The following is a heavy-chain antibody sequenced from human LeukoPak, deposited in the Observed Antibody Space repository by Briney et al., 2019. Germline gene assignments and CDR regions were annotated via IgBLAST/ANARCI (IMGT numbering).Heavy chain of an antibody. V-gene: IGHV3-64*01. D-gene: IGHD1-14*01. CDR2: IGRDGINT. CDR3: VRDDPRTRPRYGMDV. J-gene: IGHJ6*02. Sequence: QPGGSLTLSCAASGFRFNTYSMHWVRQAPGKGLEYVSGIGRDGINTYHANPVKGRFTISRDNSKNTLYLHMGSLRGDDMGVYYCVRDDPRTRPRYGMDVWGQGTPVTVS. CDR1: GFRFNTYS.